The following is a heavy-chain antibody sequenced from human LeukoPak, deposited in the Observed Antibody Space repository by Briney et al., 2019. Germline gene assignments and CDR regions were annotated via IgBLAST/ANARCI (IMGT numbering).Heavy chain of an antibody. CDR3: AKLTSASGAYGVDV. D-gene: IGHD3-10*01. CDR1: GFTFSSYA. Sequence: PGGSLRLSCAASGFTFSSYAMNWVRQAPGKGLEWVSTISGSGGSKHYADSVEGRFTISRDNSKNTVYLQMNSLRAEGTAIYYCAKLTSASGAYGVDVWGQGTTVTVSS. J-gene: IGHJ6*02. CDR2: ISGSGGSK. V-gene: IGHV3-23*01.